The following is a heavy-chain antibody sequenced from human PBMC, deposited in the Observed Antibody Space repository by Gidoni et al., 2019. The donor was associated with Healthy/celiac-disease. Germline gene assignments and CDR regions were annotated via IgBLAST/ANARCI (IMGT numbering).Heavy chain of an antibody. V-gene: IGHV4-34*01. CDR2: INHSGST. CDR1: GGSVSGYY. J-gene: IGHJ2*01. CDR3: ASGADYGDHWYFDL. Sequence: QVQLQQWGAGRLKPSETLSLTCAVYGGSVSGYYWSWIRQPPGKGLEWIGEINHSGSTNYNPSLKSLVTISVDTSKNQFSLKLSSVTAANTAVYYCASGADYGDHWYFDLWGRGTLVTVSS. D-gene: IGHD4-17*01.